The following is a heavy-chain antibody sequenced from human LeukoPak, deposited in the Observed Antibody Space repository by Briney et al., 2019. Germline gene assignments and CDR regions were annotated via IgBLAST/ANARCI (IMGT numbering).Heavy chain of an antibody. CDR3: VKLSSGSGSKFGFDS. J-gene: IGHJ4*02. D-gene: IGHD6-19*01. CDR1: GFSFGSYA. V-gene: IGHV3-23*01. CDR2: ITNSGVTT. Sequence: GGSLRLSCAASGFSFGSYAMSWVRQTPGKSLEWVSLITNSGVTTYYADSVRGRFTISRDNSKNILYLQMNSLRAEDTAVYYCVKLSSGSGSKFGFDSWGQGTLVTVLS.